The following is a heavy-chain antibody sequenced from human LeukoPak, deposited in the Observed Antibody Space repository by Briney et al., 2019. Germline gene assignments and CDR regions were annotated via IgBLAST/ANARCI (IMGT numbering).Heavy chain of an antibody. V-gene: IGHV1-18*01. J-gene: IGHJ4*02. CDR1: GYTFTCYG. Sequence: ASVKVSCKASGYTFTCYGISWVRQAPGQGLEWMGWISAYNGNTNYAQKLQGRVTMTTDTSTSTAYMELRSLRSDDTAVYYCARDMYSSSWYGSTNWGQGTLVTVSS. CDR2: ISAYNGNT. CDR3: ARDMYSSSWYGSTN. D-gene: IGHD6-13*01.